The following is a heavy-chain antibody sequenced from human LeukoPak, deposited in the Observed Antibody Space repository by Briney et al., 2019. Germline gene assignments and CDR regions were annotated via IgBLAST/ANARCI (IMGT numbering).Heavy chain of an antibody. Sequence: GGSLRLSCAASGFSFSRYWMTWVRQAPGKGLEWVANTRDDGGERYYVDSVKGRFTISRDNAKNSLYLQMNSLRAEDTAVYYCAGVARLGDAFDIWGQGTMVTVSS. CDR1: GFSFSRYW. CDR3: AGVARLGDAFDI. V-gene: IGHV3-7*01. J-gene: IGHJ3*02. CDR2: TRDDGGER. D-gene: IGHD2-21*01.